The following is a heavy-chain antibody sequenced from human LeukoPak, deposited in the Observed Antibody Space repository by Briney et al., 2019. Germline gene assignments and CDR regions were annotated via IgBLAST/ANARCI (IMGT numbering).Heavy chain of an antibody. CDR2: ISYDGSHK. CDR3: ARDSSMLRGPLVIYYFDF. D-gene: IGHD3-10*01. CDR1: GFTFSSYA. J-gene: IGHJ4*02. V-gene: IGHV3-30*04. Sequence: PGGSLRLSCAASGFTFSSYAMHWVRQAPGKGLEWVALISYDGSHKYYADSVKGRFTISRDNSKNTLYLQMNSRRVEDTAVYYCARDSSMLRGPLVIYYFDFWGRGTLVTVSS.